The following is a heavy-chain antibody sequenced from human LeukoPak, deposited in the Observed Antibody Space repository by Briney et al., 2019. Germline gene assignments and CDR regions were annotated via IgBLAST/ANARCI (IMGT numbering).Heavy chain of an antibody. J-gene: IGHJ4*02. D-gene: IGHD3-16*01. CDR2: IYHSGST. Sequence: RSSETLSLTCTVSGYSISSGYYWGWIRQPPGKGLEWIGSIYHSGSTYYNPSLKSRVTISVDTSKNQFSLKLSSVTAADTAVYYCARLGDMIGKNWGQGTLVTVSS. CDR3: ARLGDMIGKN. V-gene: IGHV4-38-2*02. CDR1: GYSISSGYY.